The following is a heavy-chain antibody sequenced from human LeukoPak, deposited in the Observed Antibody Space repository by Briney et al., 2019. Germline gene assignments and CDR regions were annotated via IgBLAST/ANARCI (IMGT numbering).Heavy chain of an antibody. Sequence: SETLSLTCAVYGGSFSGYYRSWIRQPPGKGLEWIGEINHSGSTNYNPSLKSRVTISVDTSKNQFSLKLSSVTAADTAVYYCARLYNWNYADYWGQGTLVTVSS. J-gene: IGHJ4*02. CDR1: GGSFSGYY. CDR2: INHSGST. V-gene: IGHV4-34*01. CDR3: ARLYNWNYADY. D-gene: IGHD1-7*01.